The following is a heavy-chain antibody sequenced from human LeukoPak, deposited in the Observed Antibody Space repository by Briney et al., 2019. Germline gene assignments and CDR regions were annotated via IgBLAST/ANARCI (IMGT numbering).Heavy chain of an antibody. V-gene: IGHV4-31*03. CDR2: IYYSGST. CDR3: ARGTSGNTPIYRDAFDI. D-gene: IGHD1-7*01. CDR1: GGSISSGGYY. Sequence: PSETLSLTCTVSGGSISSGGYYWSWIRQHPGKGLEWIGCIYYSGSTYYNPSLKSRVTISVDTSKNQFSLKLSSVTAADTAVYYCARGTSGNTPIYRDAFDIWGQGTMVTVSS. J-gene: IGHJ3*02.